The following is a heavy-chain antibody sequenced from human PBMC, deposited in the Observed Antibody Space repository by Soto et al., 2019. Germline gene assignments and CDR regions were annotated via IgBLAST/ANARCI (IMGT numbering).Heavy chain of an antibody. CDR2: ISYTGST. J-gene: IGHJ4*02. V-gene: IGHV4-31*03. D-gene: IGHD4-17*01. CDR1: GGSISSGGYY. Sequence: QMQLQESGPGLVKPSQTLSLTCTVSGGSISSGGYYWSWIRQHPEKGLEWIGYISYTGSTYYNPSLKSRLTRSGDTSKNQLSLNLSSVTAAYTAVYYCARDYGKYWGQGTLVTVSS. CDR3: ARDYGKY.